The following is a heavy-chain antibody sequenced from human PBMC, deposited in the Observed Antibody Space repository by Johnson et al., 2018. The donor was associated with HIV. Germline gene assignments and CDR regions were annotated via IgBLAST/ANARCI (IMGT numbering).Heavy chain of an antibody. D-gene: IGHD3-10*01. CDR2: ISYDGDNV. CDR3: ARDRSLWFRELWPRDAFDM. Sequence: QVLLVESGGGVVQPGRALRLSCAASGFTFSNSAMHWVRQAPGKGLEWVAVISYDGDNVYYADSVKGRFTISRDNSKNTLYLQMNSLRVADTAVYSCARDRSLWFRELWPRDAFDMWGQGTKVTVSS. V-gene: IGHV3-30-3*01. CDR1: GFTFSNSA. J-gene: IGHJ3*02.